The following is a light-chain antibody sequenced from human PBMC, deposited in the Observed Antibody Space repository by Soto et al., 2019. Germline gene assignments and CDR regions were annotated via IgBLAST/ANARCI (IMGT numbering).Light chain of an antibody. V-gene: IGKV1-5*01. Sequence: DIQMTQSPSTLSASVGDRVTVTCRASQSINTWLAWYQQKPGKAPKLLIYDASSLQSGVPSRFTGRGSGTDFTLTISSLQPEDPATYYCKPDNSFPLTLGGGTKVEIK. J-gene: IGKJ4*01. CDR1: QSINTW. CDR3: KPDNSFPLT. CDR2: DAS.